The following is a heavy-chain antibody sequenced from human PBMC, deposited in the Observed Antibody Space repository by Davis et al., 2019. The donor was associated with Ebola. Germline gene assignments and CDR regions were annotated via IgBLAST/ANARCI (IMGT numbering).Heavy chain of an antibody. D-gene: IGHD3-22*01. CDR1: GFSFSSYA. CDR3: ARVPDSSGYYEDWYFDL. J-gene: IGHJ2*01. CDR2: ISSNGGST. Sequence: ESLKISCAASGFSFSSYAMHWVRQAPGKGLEYVSAISSNGGSTYYASSLKGRFTISRDNSKSTLYLQMGSLRAEDMAVYYCARVPDSSGYYEDWYFDLWGRGTLVTVSS. V-gene: IGHV3-64*01.